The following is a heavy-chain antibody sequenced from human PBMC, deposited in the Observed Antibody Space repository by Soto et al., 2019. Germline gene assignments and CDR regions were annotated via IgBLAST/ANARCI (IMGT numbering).Heavy chain of an antibody. V-gene: IGHV4-59*02. D-gene: IGHD3-10*01. Sequence: PSETLSLTCSVSGDSVSSYWWSWIRQPPGKGLEWIGYIYYTGSTNYSPSLKGRVTISLDASKSQFSLKLTSVTAPDTAVYYCAGGPGASDYYFDYWGPGTLVTVSS. CDR3: AGGPGASDYYFDY. J-gene: IGHJ4*02. CDR2: IYYTGST. CDR1: GDSVSSYW.